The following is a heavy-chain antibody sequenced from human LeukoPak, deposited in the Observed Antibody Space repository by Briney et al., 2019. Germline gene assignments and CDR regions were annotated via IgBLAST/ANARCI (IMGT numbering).Heavy chain of an antibody. Sequence: GSLSLSCAASGFTFSSYWMHWVRQAPGKGLVWVSRTNSDESSTSYADSVKGRFTISRDNAKNTLYLQMNSLRAEDTAVYYCARDGRGSLDYWGQGTLVTVSS. CDR3: ARDGRGSLDY. D-gene: IGHD1-26*01. J-gene: IGHJ4*02. V-gene: IGHV3-74*01. CDR1: GFTFSSYW. CDR2: TNSDESST.